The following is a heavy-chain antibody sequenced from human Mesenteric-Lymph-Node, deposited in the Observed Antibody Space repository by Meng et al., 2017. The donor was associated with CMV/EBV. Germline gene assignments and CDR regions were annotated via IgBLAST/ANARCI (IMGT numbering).Heavy chain of an antibody. CDR2: IYYSGST. V-gene: IGHV4-59*01. J-gene: IGHJ6*02. Sequence: GSLRLSCTVSGGSISTYYWSWIRQPPGKGLEWIGYIYYSGSTKYNPSLKSRVTISVDTSKNQFSLKLSSVTAADTAVYYCARGEGGSGYYYTADYYYAMDVWGQGTTVTVSS. CDR1: GGSISTYY. D-gene: IGHD3-10*01. CDR3: ARGEGGSGYYYTADYYYAMDV.